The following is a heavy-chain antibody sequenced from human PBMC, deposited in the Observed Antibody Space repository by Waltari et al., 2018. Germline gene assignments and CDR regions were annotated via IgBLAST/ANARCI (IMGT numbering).Heavy chain of an antibody. Sequence: QVQLVQSGAEVKKPGASVRVSCMASGYTFTGYYIHWVRQAPGQGPAWMGRINPNTGDTKFAQNFRVRVTMTRDTSISTAHMELSGLRSDDTAMYFCARREHFGDSLDYWGQGTLVAVSS. CDR2: INPNTGDT. CDR1: GYTFTGYY. D-gene: IGHD3-16*01. J-gene: IGHJ4*02. V-gene: IGHV1-2*06. CDR3: ARREHFGDSLDY.